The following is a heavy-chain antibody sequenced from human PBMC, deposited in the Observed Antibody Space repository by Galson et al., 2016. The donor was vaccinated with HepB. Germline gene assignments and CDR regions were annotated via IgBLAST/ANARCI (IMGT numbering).Heavy chain of an antibody. CDR2: DSMDGRRK. CDR3: ARRHEYCPPVGCSVDY. J-gene: IGHJ4*02. Sequence: SLRLSCAASGFTFSNYGMHWVRQAPGKGLEWVAADSMDGRRKFYAESVKGRFTISRDNSNSMLFLQMSSLRADDTAVYYCARRHEYCPPVGCSVDYWGQGTLVSVSS. D-gene: IGHD2/OR15-2a*01. CDR1: GFTFSNYG. V-gene: IGHV3-30*03.